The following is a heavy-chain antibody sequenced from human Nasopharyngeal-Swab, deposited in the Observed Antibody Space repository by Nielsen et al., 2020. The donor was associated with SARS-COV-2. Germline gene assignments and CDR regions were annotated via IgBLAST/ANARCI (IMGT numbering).Heavy chain of an antibody. CDR1: GFSFSSYW. CDR2: LNKDGSET. CDR3: VRNMDV. J-gene: IGHJ6*02. V-gene: IGHV3-7*01. Sequence: GESLKISCAASGFSFSSYWMTWVRQAPGKGLEWAANLNKDGSETYYVDSVKGRFTISRDNAKNSLFLQMNTLRGEDTAVYYCVRNMDVWGQGTTVTVSS.